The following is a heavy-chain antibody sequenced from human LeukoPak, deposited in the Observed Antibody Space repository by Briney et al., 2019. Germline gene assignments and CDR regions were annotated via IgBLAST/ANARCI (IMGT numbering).Heavy chain of an antibody. Sequence: GGSLRLSCAASGFTFSSYEMNWVRQAPGKGLEWVSVIYIGGSTSYADAVKGRFTISRDNSKNTLYLQMNSLRAEDTAVYYCARDPEGDAFDIWGQGTMVTVSS. J-gene: IGHJ3*02. CDR1: GFTFSSYE. V-gene: IGHV3-66*01. CDR3: ARDPEGDAFDI. CDR2: IYIGGST.